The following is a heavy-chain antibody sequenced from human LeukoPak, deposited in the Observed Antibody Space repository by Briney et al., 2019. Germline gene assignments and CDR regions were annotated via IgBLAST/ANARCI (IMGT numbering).Heavy chain of an antibody. Sequence: GGSLRLSCAASGFTFSNYWMHWVRQAPGKGLVWGSGIRFDASITTYADSVKGRFTITRDNAKNTLYLQMNSLRGEDTAVYYCVRGESSSWNAWGQGSLVIVSS. CDR2: IRFDASIT. V-gene: IGHV3-74*01. D-gene: IGHD6-13*01. CDR3: VRGESSSWNA. CDR1: GFTFSNYW. J-gene: IGHJ5*02.